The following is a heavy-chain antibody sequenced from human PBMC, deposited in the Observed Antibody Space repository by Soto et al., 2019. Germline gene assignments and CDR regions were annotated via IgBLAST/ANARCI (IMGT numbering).Heavy chain of an antibody. CDR3: AALPDYDFWSGYNYYYMDV. J-gene: IGHJ6*03. Sequence: QMQLVQSGPEVKKPGTSVKVSCKASGFTFTSSAMQWVRQARGQRLEWIGWIVVGSGNTNYAQKFQERVTITRDMSTSTAYMELRSLRSEEPAVYYCAALPDYDFWSGYNYYYMDVWGKGTTVTVSS. CDR1: GFTFTSSA. V-gene: IGHV1-58*02. CDR2: IVVGSGNT. D-gene: IGHD3-3*01.